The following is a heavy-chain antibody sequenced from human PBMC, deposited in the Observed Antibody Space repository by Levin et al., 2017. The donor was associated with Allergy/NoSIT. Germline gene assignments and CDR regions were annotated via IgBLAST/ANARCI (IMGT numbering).Heavy chain of an antibody. Sequence: QSGGSLRLSCAVSGFTVDDEAMHWVRQPPGKGLEWVSGIFSQGNNKAYADSVKGRFTISTDNAKQTLSLHMTDLRHEDTALYYCTKARAKFFGGVSLDFWGQGSRVTVSS. D-gene: IGHD3-16*01. V-gene: IGHV3-9*01. J-gene: IGHJ4*02. CDR2: IFSQGNNK. CDR3: TKARAKFFGGVSLDF. CDR1: GFTVDDEA.